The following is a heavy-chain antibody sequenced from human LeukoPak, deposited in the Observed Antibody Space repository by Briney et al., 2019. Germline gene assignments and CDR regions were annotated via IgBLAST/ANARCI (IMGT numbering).Heavy chain of an antibody. Sequence: SVKVSCKASGGTFISYAISWVRQAPGQGLEWMGRIIPILGIANYAQKFQGRVTITADKSTSTAYMELSSLRSEDTAVYYCASGYCSGGSCYGDDYWGQGTLVTVSS. CDR3: ASGYCSGGSCYGDDY. J-gene: IGHJ4*02. CDR1: GGTFISYA. V-gene: IGHV1-69*04. CDR2: IIPILGIA. D-gene: IGHD2-15*01.